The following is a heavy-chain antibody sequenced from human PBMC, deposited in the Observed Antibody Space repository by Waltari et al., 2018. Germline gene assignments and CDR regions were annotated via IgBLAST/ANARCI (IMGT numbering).Heavy chain of an antibody. CDR1: GFSFSTYW. CDR2: IKQDGNEK. J-gene: IGHJ6*02. Sequence: EVQLVESGGGLVQPGGSLKLSCAASGFSFSTYWMSWVRQAPGKGLEWVANIKQDGNEKYYLAAVKGRLTISRDNTKNSLYLQVNSLRAEDTAVYYCARWPGIAAAGTFYYGMDVWGQGTTVTVSS. V-gene: IGHV3-7*01. D-gene: IGHD6-13*01. CDR3: ARWPGIAAAGTFYYGMDV.